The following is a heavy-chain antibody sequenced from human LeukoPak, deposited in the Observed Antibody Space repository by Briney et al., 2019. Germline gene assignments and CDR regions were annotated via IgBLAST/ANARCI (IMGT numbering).Heavy chain of an antibody. CDR2: ISYDGSNK. J-gene: IGHJ6*03. Sequence: GGSLRLSCAASGFTFSSDAMHWVRQVPGKGLEWLAVISYDGSNKYYADSVKGRFTISRDNSKNTLYLQMNSLRAEDTAVYYCARDSSSSYYYYYYMDVWGKGTTVTVSS. D-gene: IGHD6-13*01. CDR3: ARDSSSSYYYYYYMDV. V-gene: IGHV3-30*01. CDR1: GFTFSSDA.